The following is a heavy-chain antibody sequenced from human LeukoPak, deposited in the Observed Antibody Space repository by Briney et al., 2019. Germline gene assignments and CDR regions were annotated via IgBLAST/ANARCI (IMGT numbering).Heavy chain of an antibody. Sequence: SETLSLTCTVSGGSISSYYWSWIRQPPGKGLEWVGYIYNSGNTNYNPSLKSRVTISVDTSKNQFSLKMSSVTAADTAVYYCARVQYCSTTSCPIDPWGQGTLVTVSS. CDR3: ARVQYCSTTSCPIDP. D-gene: IGHD2-2*01. CDR2: IYNSGNT. V-gene: IGHV4-59*01. CDR1: GGSISSYY. J-gene: IGHJ5*02.